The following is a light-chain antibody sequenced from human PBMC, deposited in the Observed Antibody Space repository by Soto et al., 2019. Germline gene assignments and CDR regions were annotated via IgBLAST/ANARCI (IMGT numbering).Light chain of an antibody. V-gene: IGKV3-11*01. Sequence: EIVLTQSPATLSLSPGERATLSCRASQSVSSYLAWYQQKPGQSPRLLIYDASNRAPGSPARFSGSGSGTDFPLTISSLEPEDFAVYYCQQRSNWPPLTFGGGNKVEIK. CDR3: QQRSNWPPLT. CDR2: DAS. J-gene: IGKJ4*01. CDR1: QSVSSY.